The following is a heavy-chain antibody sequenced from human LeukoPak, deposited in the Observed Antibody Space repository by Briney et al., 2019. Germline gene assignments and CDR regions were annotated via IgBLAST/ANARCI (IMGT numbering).Heavy chain of an antibody. V-gene: IGHV4-30-2*01. J-gene: IGHJ6*03. CDR1: GGSISSGGYY. CDR3: ARAVRPTKASAMVYYYYYYYMDV. D-gene: IGHD5-18*01. CDR2: IYHSGST. Sequence: PSETLSLTCTVSGGSISSGGYYWSWIRQPPGKGLEWIGYIYHSGSTYYNPSLKSRVTISVDRSKNQFSLKLSSVTAADTAVYYCARAVRPTKASAMVYYYYYYYMDVWGKGTTVTVSS.